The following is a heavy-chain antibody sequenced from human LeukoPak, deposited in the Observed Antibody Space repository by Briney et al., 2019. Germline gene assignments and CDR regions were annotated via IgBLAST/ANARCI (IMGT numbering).Heavy chain of an antibody. V-gene: IGHV4-38-2*02. CDR2: IYHSGST. CDR1: GYSISSGYY. CDR3: ARARLTHSGYDYIDY. D-gene: IGHD5-12*01. J-gene: IGHJ4*02. Sequence: PSETLSLTCTVSGYSISSGYYWGWIRQPPGKGLEWIGSIYHSGSTYYNPSLKSRVTISVDTSKNQFSLKLSSVTAADTAVYYCARARLTHSGYDYIDYWGQGTLVTVSS.